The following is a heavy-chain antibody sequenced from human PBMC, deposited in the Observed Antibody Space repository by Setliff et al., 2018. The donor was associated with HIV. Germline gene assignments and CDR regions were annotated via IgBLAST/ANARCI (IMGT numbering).Heavy chain of an antibody. Sequence: SSETLSLTCAVYGGSFSGYYWSWIRRPPGKGLEWIGEINHSGDTNYNPSLKSRVTISVDTSKNQFSLNLNSVTAADTAVYYCARLGAEDFSDYDWVDYWGQGTLVTVSS. CDR1: GGSFSGYY. CDR3: ARLGAEDFSDYDWVDY. D-gene: IGHD5-12*01. CDR2: INHSGDT. J-gene: IGHJ4*02. V-gene: IGHV4-34*01.